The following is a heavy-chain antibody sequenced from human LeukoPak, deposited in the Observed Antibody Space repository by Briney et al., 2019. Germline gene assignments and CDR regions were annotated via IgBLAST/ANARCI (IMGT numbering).Heavy chain of an antibody. Sequence: SETLPLTCAVYGGSFSGYYWSWIRQPPGKGLEWIGEINHSGSTNYNPSLKSRVIISVDTSKNQFSLKLSSVTAADTAVYYCAREPARNNWALDYWGQGTLVTVSS. D-gene: IGHD1-20*01. CDR1: GGSFSGYY. J-gene: IGHJ4*02. V-gene: IGHV4-34*01. CDR2: INHSGST. CDR3: AREPARNNWALDY.